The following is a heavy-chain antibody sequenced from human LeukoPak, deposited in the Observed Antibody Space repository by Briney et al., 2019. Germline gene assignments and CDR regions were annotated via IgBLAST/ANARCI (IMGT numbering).Heavy chain of an antibody. CDR2: INPNSGGT. CDR3: ARDPSPYCGGDCYFCY. D-gene: IGHD2-21*02. V-gene: IGHV1-2*02. J-gene: IGHJ4*02. Sequence: ASVKVSCKASGYTFTGYYMHWVRQAPGQGLEWMGWINPNSGGTNYAQKFQGRVTMTRDTSISTAYMELSRLRSDDTAAYYCARDPSPYCGGDCYFCYWGQGTLVTVSS. CDR1: GYTFTGYY.